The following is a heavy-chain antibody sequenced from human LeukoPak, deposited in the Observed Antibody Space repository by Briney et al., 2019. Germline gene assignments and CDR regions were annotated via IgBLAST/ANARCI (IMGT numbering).Heavy chain of an antibody. J-gene: IGHJ3*02. V-gene: IGHV4-39*07. Sequence: PSETLSLTCTASGGSIRSGGYYWGWIRQPPGKGLEWIGCMYYSGSTNYNPSLKSRVTISVDTSKNQFSLKLSSVTAVDTAVYYCARVVSRPGDYYDSSGYPLGDAFDNWGQGTMVTVSS. CDR2: MYYSGST. CDR3: ARVVSRPGDYYDSSGYPLGDAFDN. CDR1: GGSIRSGGYY. D-gene: IGHD3-22*01.